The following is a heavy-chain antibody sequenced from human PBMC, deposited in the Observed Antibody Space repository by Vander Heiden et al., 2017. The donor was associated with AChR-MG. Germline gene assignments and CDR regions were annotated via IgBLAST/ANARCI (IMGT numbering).Heavy chain of an antibody. Sequence: EVQLVESGGGLVKPGGSLRLSWAASGFTFSNAWMSWVRQAPGKGLEWVGRIKSKTDGGTTDYAAPVKGRFTISRDDSKNTLYLQMNSLKTEDTAVYYCTTETVRDYYGMDVWGQGTTVTVSS. V-gene: IGHV3-15*01. CDR3: TTETVRDYYGMDV. CDR1: GFTFSNAW. J-gene: IGHJ6*02. CDR2: IKSKTDGGTT.